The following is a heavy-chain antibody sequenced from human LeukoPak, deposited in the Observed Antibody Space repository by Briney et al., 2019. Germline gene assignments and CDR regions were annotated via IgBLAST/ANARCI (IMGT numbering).Heavy chain of an antibody. CDR2: IKSKSDGGTI. CDR3: TTRRQDGW. J-gene: IGHJ4*02. CDR1: GFTFSDAW. V-gene: IGHV3-15*01. D-gene: IGHD2-15*01. Sequence: GGSLRLSCVGSGFTFSDAWMSWVRQAPGKGLEWVGRIKSKSDGGTIDYAAPVKGRFTISRDDSRNTLYLQMNSLKTEDTAVYYCTTRRQDGWWGQGTLVSVS.